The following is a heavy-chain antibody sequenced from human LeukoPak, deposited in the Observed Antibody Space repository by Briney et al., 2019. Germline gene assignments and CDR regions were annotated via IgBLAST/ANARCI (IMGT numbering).Heavy chain of an antibody. CDR3: ARDGTAAGLYFDL. V-gene: IGHV3-7*01. J-gene: IGHJ4*01. Sequence: GXXLRLSCAASGFTFSSNYMSWVRQAPGKGLEWVASIRQDGGEKYYVDSVKGRFTISRDNTKNSLYLQMSALRAEDTAIYYCARDGTAAGLYFDLWGQGTLVTVSS. D-gene: IGHD6-13*01. CDR1: GFTFSSNY. CDR2: IRQDGGEK.